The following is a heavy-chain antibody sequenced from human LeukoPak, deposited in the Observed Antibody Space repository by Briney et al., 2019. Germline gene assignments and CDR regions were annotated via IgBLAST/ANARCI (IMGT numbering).Heavy chain of an antibody. CDR1: GGSISSSSYY. CDR3: ARFHGADFYYFDY. V-gene: IGHV4-39*07. CDR2: IYYSGST. J-gene: IGHJ4*02. Sequence: SETLSLTCTVSGGSISSSSYYWGWTRQPPGKGLEWIGSIYYSGSTYYNPSLKSRVTISVDTSKNQFSLKLNSVTAADTAVYYCARFHGADFYYFDYWGPGTLVTVSS. D-gene: IGHD4/OR15-4a*01.